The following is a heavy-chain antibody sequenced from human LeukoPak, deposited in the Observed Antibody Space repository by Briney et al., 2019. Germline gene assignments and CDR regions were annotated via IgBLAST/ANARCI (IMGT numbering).Heavy chain of an antibody. J-gene: IGHJ4*02. V-gene: IGHV1-46*01. CDR2: INPSGGST. D-gene: IGHD3-3*01. CDR3: ASRPSGYPYYFDY. CDR1: GYTFTSYY. Sequence: ASVKVSCKASGYTFTSYYMHWVRQAPGQGLEWMGIINPSGGSTSYAQKFQGRVTMTRDMSTSTVYMELSSLRSEDTAVYYCASRPSGYPYYFDYWGQGTLVTVSS.